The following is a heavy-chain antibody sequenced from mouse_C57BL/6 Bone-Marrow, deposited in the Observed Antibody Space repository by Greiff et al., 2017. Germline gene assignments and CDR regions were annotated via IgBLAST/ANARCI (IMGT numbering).Heavy chain of an antibody. V-gene: IGHV5-15*01. J-gene: IGHJ4*01. CDR1: GFTFSDYG. CDR2: ISNLAYSI. D-gene: IGHD2-3*01. Sequence: EVKLVESGGGLVQPGGSLKLSCAASGFTFSDYGMAWVRQAPRKGPEWVAFISNLAYSIYYADTVTGRFTISRENAKNTLYLEMSSLRSEDTAMYYCARRGMVAMDYWGQGTSVTVSS. CDR3: ARRGMVAMDY.